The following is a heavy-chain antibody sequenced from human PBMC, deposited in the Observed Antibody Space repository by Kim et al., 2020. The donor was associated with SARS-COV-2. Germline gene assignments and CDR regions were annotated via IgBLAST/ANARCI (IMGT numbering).Heavy chain of an antibody. J-gene: IGHJ5*02. CDR3: SKDNFSGYWS. V-gene: IGHV3-23*01. D-gene: IGHD3-22*01. Sequence: DITNVANSVEGRFTISRYSSKNTLLLQMSSLRVEDTAVYYCSKDNFSGYWSWGQGTLVTVSS. CDR2: DIT.